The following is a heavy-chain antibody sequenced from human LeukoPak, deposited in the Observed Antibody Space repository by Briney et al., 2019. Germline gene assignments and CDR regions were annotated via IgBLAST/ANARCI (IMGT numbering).Heavy chain of an antibody. V-gene: IGHV3-53*01. D-gene: IGHD6-13*01. J-gene: IGHJ5*02. CDR2: IYSGGST. CDR1: GFTVSSNY. CDR3: ASRSIAAAGGIDP. Sequence: GGSLRLSCAASGFTVSSNYMSWVRQAPGKGLEWVSVIYSGGSTYYADSVKGRFTISRVNSKNTLYLQMNSLRAEDTAVYYCASRSIAAAGGIDPWGQGTLVTVSS.